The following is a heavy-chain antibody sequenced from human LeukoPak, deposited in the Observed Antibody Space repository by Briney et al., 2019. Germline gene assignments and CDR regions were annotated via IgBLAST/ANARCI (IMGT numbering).Heavy chain of an antibody. CDR2: TRNKANSYTT. J-gene: IGHJ4*02. CDR3: ARDVVGAYDY. Sequence: GGSLRLSCAASGFTFSDHYMDWVRQAPGKGLEWVGRTRNKANSYTTEYAASVKGRLTISRDDSKNSLYLQMNSLKTEDTAVYYCARDVVGAYDYWGQGTLVTVPS. D-gene: IGHD1-26*01. CDR1: GFTFSDHY. V-gene: IGHV3-72*01.